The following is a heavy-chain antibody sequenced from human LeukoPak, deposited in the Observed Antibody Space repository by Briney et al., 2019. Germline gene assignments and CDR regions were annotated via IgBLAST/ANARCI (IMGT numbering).Heavy chain of an antibody. CDR1: GGSISSGGYY. D-gene: IGHD3-22*01. J-gene: IGHJ4*02. V-gene: IGHV4-31*03. CDR3: VRDGDYYDSGGYGNI. CDR2: IYYSGST. Sequence: SETLSLTCTVSGGSISSGGYYRSWIRQHPGKGLEWIGYIYYSGSTYYNPSLKSRVTISVDTSKNQFSLKLSSVTAADTAMYYCVRDGDYYDSGGYGNIWGQGTLVTVSS.